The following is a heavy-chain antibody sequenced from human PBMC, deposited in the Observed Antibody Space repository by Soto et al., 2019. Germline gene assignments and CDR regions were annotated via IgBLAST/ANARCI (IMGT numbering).Heavy chain of an antibody. Sequence: VQLVESGGGVVQPGRSLRLSCAASGFTFSDYAMHWVRQAPGKGLEWVAVVSHDGRNTHYADSVKGRFTISRDSAKNTVSQEMTSLRAEDTAVHYCAKGGRQWLVTSDFNYWGQGARVTVS. CDR1: GFTFSDYA. J-gene: IGHJ4*02. CDR2: VSHDGRNT. CDR3: AKGGRQWLVTSDFNY. D-gene: IGHD6-19*01. V-gene: IGHV3-30*18.